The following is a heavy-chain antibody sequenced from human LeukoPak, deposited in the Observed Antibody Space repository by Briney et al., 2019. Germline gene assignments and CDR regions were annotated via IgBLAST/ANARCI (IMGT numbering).Heavy chain of an antibody. CDR1: GFTFDDYA. V-gene: IGHV3-43*02. D-gene: IGHD6-19*01. CDR2: ISGDGGST. J-gene: IGHJ6*03. CDR3: AKGIRPLFYSGWTVHYYYYYMDV. Sequence: GGSLRLSRAASGFTFDDYAMHWVRQAPGKGLEWVSLISGDGGSTYYADSVKGRFTISRDNSKNSLYLQMNSLRTEDTALYYCAKGIRPLFYSGWTVHYYYYYMDVWGKGTTVTVSS.